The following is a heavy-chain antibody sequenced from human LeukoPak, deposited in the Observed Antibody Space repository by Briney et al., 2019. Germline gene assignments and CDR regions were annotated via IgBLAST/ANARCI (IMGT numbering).Heavy chain of an antibody. CDR1: GFTFSSYA. CDR3: ARDTTEMITFGGVIVNPDY. V-gene: IGHV3-23*01. Sequence: AGGSLRLSCAASGFTFSSYAMSWVRQAPGKGLEWVSAISGSGGSTYYADSVKGRFTISRDNAKNSLYLQMNSLRAEDTAVYYCARDTTEMITFGGVIVNPDYWGQGTLVTVSS. CDR2: ISGSGGST. D-gene: IGHD3-16*02. J-gene: IGHJ4*02.